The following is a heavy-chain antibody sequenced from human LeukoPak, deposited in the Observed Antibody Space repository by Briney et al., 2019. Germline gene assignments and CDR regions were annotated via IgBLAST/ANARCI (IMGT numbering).Heavy chain of an antibody. CDR2: INPNSGDT. V-gene: IGHV1-2*02. CDR1: GYXFTGYY. J-gene: IGHJ4*02. CDR3: ARGDHYDVLTGFQTPSHLSDY. Sequence: ASVKVSCKASGYXFTGYYVHWVRQAPGQGLEWMGWINPNSGDTNYAQKFQGRVTMTRDTSISTAYMELSRLTSDDTAVYYCARGDHYDVLTGFQTPSHLSDYWGQGTLVTVSS. D-gene: IGHD3-9*01.